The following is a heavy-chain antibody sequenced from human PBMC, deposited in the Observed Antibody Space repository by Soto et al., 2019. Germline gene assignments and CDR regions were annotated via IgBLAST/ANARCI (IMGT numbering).Heavy chain of an antibody. J-gene: IGHJ4*02. CDR1: GGSFSGYY. CDR2: INHSGST. D-gene: IGHD3-22*01. V-gene: IGHV4-34*01. Sequence: SETLSLTCAVDGGSFSGYYWSWNRQPPGKGLEWIGEINHSGSTNYNPSLKSRVTISVDTSKNQFSLKLSSVTAADTAVYYCARNRRVATYYYDSSGYSPFDYWGQGTLVTVSS. CDR3: ARNRRVATYYYDSSGYSPFDY.